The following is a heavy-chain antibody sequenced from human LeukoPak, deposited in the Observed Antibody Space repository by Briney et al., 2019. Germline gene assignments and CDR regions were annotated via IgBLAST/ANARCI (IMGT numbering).Heavy chain of an antibody. V-gene: IGHV4-61*02. Sequence: SETLSLTCTVSGGSISSGSYYWSGIRQPAGRGLEWIGRIYTSGSTNYNPSLKSRVTISVDTSKNQFSLKLSSVTAADTAVYYCARDAQGYYFDYWGQGTLVTVSS. J-gene: IGHJ4*02. CDR2: IYTSGST. CDR1: GGSISSGSYY. CDR3: ARDAQGYYFDY.